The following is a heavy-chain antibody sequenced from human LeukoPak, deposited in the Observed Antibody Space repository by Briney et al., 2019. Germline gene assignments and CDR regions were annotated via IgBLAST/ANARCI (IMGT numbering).Heavy chain of an antibody. CDR2: IYYTGST. CDR3: AGARWLQLPGF. J-gene: IGHJ4*02. D-gene: IGHD5-24*01. V-gene: IGHV4-59*01. CDR1: GGSISSYY. Sequence: SETLSLTCTVSGGSISSYYWSWVRQPPGEGLEWIGYIYYTGSTNYNPSLKSRVTISVDTSKNQFSLKLSSVTAADTAIYYCAGARWLQLPGFWGQGTLVTVSS.